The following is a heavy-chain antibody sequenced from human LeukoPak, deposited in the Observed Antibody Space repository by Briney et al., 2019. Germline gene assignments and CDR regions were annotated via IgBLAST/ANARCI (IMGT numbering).Heavy chain of an antibody. V-gene: IGHV3-23*01. Sequence: TGVSLRLSCAASGFTFNYYAMTWVRQAPGKGLQWVSSITNLGVGSYYADSVKGRFTIYRDNSKNTLYLQMNSLRVEDTAVYYCARKSSISTSHPEDCWGQGTLVTVSS. J-gene: IGHJ4*02. CDR3: ARKSSISTSHPEDC. CDR1: GFTFNYYA. CDR2: ITNLGVGS. D-gene: IGHD1-26*01.